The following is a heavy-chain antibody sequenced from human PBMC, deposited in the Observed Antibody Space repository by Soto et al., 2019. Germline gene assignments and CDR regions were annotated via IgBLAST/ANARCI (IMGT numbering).Heavy chain of an antibody. D-gene: IGHD3-3*01. Sequence: QVLLVQSGAEVKKPGSSVKISCKASGGSFGNSAINWVRQTPGQGLEWLGGFIPVYRTLNYAQKFQGRVTITADESKETAYMTLSSLASNDTAVYYCATGVIWISYCTIDSWGQRTRVTVSA. J-gene: IGHJ4*02. V-gene: IGHV1-69*01. CDR3: ATGVIWISYCTIDS. CDR2: FIPVYRTL. CDR1: GGSFGNSA.